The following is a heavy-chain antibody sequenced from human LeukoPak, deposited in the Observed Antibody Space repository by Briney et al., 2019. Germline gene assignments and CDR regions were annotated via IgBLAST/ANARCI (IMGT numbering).Heavy chain of an antibody. CDR2: MYYSGST. CDR3: ARDSGDYVWVG. D-gene: IGHD3-16*01. Sequence: SETLSLTCTVSGGSISSGSYYWSWIRQPPGKGLEWIGYMYYSGSTNYNPSLKSRVTISVDTSKNQFSLKLRSVTAADTAVYYCARDSGDYVWVGWGQGTLVTVSS. CDR1: GGSISSGSYY. J-gene: IGHJ4*02. V-gene: IGHV4-61*01.